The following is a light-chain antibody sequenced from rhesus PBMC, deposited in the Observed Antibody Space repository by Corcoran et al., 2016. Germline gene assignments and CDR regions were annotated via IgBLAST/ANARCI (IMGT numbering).Light chain of an antibody. J-gene: IGLJ1*01. Sequence: QAALTQPRSVSGSPGQSVTISCTGTNSDIGGYNFVSWYQMHPGTVPKLMIYEVNTRPSGVSDRFSASKSGNTASLTISGLQAEDEAEYYSYAGSYNFYIFGIGTRLTVL. CDR1: NSDIGGYNF. CDR3: YAGSYNFYI. CDR2: EVN. V-gene: IGLV2-32*01.